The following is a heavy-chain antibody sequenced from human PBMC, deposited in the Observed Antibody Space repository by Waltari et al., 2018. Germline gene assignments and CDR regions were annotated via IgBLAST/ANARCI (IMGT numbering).Heavy chain of an antibody. CDR3: ARSSGGDYYGSGSYYKPLDY. D-gene: IGHD3-10*01. J-gene: IGHJ4*02. CDR1: GGSISSSSYY. V-gene: IGHV4-39*07. Sequence: QLQLQESGPGLVKPSETLSLTCTVSGGSISSSSYYWGWIRQPPGKGLEWIGSIYYSWSADYNPSLKSRVTISVDPSKNQFSLKLSSVTAADTDVYYCARSSGGDYYGSGSYYKPLDYWGQGTLVTVSS. CDR2: IYYSWSA.